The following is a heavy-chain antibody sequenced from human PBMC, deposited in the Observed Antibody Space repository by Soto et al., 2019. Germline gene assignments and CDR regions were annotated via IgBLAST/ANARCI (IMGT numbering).Heavy chain of an antibody. CDR1: GGSISSGGYS. CDR2: IYYSGST. Sequence: PSETLSLTCAVSGGSISSGGYSWSWIRQPPGKGLEWIGYIYYSGSTYYNPSLKSRVTISVDRSKNQVSLKMNSVTAADTAVYYCARGVTTVTTLDYWGQGTLVTVSS. V-gene: IGHV4-30-2*01. D-gene: IGHD4-4*01. CDR3: ARGVTTVTTLDY. J-gene: IGHJ4*02.